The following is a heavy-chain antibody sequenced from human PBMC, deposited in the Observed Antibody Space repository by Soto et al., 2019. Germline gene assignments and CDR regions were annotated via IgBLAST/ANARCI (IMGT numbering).Heavy chain of an antibody. J-gene: IGHJ4*02. CDR2: IYFTGST. CDR1: GGSVSSPSYY. Sequence: PSETLSLTCSVSGGSVSSPSYYWSWIRQPPGKGLEWIGYIYFTGSTSYNPSLKSRVTISVDTSKNQFSLKLNSVTAADTAVYYCARDLNTALDYWGQGTLVTVSS. D-gene: IGHD5-18*01. V-gene: IGHV4-61*01. CDR3: ARDLNTALDY.